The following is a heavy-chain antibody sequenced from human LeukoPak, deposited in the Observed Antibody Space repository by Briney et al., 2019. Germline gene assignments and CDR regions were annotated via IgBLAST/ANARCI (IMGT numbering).Heavy chain of an antibody. CDR1: GFTFSSYS. Sequence: PGGSLRLSCAASGFTFSSYSMNWVRQAPGKGLEWVSYISSSSSTIYYADSVKGRFTISRDNAKNSLYLQMNSLRAEDTAVYYCAGLYSSSWYTTPLIRFDYWGQGTLVTVSS. D-gene: IGHD6-13*01. V-gene: IGHV3-48*04. CDR2: ISSSSSTI. CDR3: AGLYSSSWYTTPLIRFDY. J-gene: IGHJ4*02.